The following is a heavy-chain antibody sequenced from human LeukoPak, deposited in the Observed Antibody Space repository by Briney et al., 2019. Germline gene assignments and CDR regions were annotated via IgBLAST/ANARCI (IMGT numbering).Heavy chain of an antibody. J-gene: IGHJ5*02. Sequence: SETLSLTCTVSGGSISSYYWSWIRQPPGKGVEWIGYFYYSGSTNYNPSLKSRVTISVDTSKNQFSLKLSSVTAADTAVYYCARDRSYIWFDPWGQGTLVTVSS. CDR3: ARDRSYIWFDP. D-gene: IGHD1-26*01. CDR2: FYYSGST. V-gene: IGHV4-59*01. CDR1: GGSISSYY.